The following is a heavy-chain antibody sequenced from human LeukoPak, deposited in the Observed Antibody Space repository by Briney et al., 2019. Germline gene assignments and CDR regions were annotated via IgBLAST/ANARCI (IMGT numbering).Heavy chain of an antibody. CDR1: GGSISSYY. V-gene: IGHV4-59*01. D-gene: IGHD3-3*01. CDR2: IYYSGST. Sequence: PSETLSLTCTVSGGSISSYYWSWIRQPPGKGLEWIGYIYYSGSTNYNPSLKSRVTISVDTSKNQFSLKLSSVTAADTAVYYCATYDFWSGLQHWGQGTLVTVSS. J-gene: IGHJ1*01. CDR3: ATYDFWSGLQH.